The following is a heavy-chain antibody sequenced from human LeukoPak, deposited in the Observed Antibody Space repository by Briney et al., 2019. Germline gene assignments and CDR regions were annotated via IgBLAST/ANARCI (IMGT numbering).Heavy chain of an antibody. CDR2: IYYSGST. J-gene: IGHJ3*02. CDR1: VGAINSYY. D-gene: IGHD2-2*01. CDR3: ARPKDSTMVIGAFDI. V-gene: IGHV4-59*08. Sequence: PSETLSLTRTSSVGAINSYYGCWSRQPPGKGLEWIGYIYYSGSTNYNPSLKSRVTISVDTSKNQFSLKLSSVTAADTAVYYCARPKDSTMVIGAFDIWGQGTMVTVSS.